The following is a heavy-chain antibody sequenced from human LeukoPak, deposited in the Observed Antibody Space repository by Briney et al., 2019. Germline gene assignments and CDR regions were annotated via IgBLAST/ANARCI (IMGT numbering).Heavy chain of an antibody. CDR1: GGSISGYY. J-gene: IGHJ4*02. CDR2: IYYSGST. D-gene: IGHD6-19*01. Sequence: SETLSLTCAVSGGSISGYYWSWIRQPPGKGLEWVGYIYYSGSTNYNPSLKSRVTISVDTSKNQFSLKLSSVTAEDTAVYYCVRIARQWLGFFDDWGQGTLVTVSS. CDR3: VRIARQWLGFFDD. V-gene: IGHV4-59*01.